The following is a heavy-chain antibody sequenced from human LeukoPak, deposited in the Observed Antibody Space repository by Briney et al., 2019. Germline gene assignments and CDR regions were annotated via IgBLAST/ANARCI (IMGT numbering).Heavy chain of an antibody. CDR3: ASLRYFDWLFPQRDY. CDR2: ISSSSSYI. V-gene: IGHV3-21*01. CDR1: GFTFSSYA. Sequence: GGSLRLSCAASGFTFSSYAMSWVRQAPGKGLEWVSSISSSSSYIYYADSVKGRFTISRDNAKNSLYLQMNSLRAEDTAVYYCASLRYFDWLFPQRDYWGQGTLVTVSS. D-gene: IGHD3-9*01. J-gene: IGHJ4*02.